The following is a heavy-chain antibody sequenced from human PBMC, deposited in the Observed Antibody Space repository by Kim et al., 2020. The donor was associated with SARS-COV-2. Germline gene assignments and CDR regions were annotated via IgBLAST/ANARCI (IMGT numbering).Heavy chain of an antibody. Sequence: ASVKVSCKASGYTFTSYDINWVRQATGQGLEWMGWMNPNSGNTGYAQKSQGRVTMTRNTSISTAYMELSSLRSEDTAVYYCARDDYYYYGMDVWGQGTTVTVSS. CDR1: GYTFTSYD. CDR2: MNPNSGNT. CDR3: ARDDYYYYGMDV. V-gene: IGHV1-8*01. J-gene: IGHJ6*02.